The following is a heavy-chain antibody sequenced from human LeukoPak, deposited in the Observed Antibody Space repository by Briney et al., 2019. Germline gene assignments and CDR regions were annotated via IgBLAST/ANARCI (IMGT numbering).Heavy chain of an antibody. J-gene: IGHJ4*02. D-gene: IGHD3-22*01. V-gene: IGHV1-24*01. Sequence: ASVKVSCXVSGYTLTELSMHWVRLAPGKGLEWMGGFDPEDGETIYAQKFQGRVTMTEDTSTDTAYMELSSLRSEDTAVYYCAAGLITMIVVVKFDYWGQGTLVTVSS. CDR2: FDPEDGET. CDR1: GYTLTELS. CDR3: AAGLITMIVVVKFDY.